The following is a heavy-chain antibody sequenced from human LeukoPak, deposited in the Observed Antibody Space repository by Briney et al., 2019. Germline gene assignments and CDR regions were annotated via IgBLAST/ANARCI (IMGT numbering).Heavy chain of an antibody. CDR3: AKRGAEVGATVAPGDY. V-gene: IGHV3-23*01. CDR2: ISDSGGST. D-gene: IGHD1-26*01. J-gene: IGHJ4*02. CDR1: GFTFSGSA. Sequence: GGSLRLSCAASGFTFSGSAMHWVRQAPGKGLEWVSAISDSGGSTYYADSVKGRFTISRDNSKNTLYLQMNSLRAEDTAIYYCAKRGAEVGATVAPGDYWGQGTLVTVSS.